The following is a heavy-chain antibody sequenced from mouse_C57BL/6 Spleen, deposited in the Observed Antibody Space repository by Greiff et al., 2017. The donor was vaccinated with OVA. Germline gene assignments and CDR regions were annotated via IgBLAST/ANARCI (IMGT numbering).Heavy chain of an antibody. CDR1: GFNIKDDY. J-gene: IGHJ3*01. V-gene: IGHV14-4*01. CDR3: TTGPAAY. CDR2: IDPENGDT. Sequence: EVKLQESGAELVRPGASVKLSCTASGFNIKDDYMHWVKQRPEQGLEWIGWIDPENGDTEYASKFQGKATITADTSSNTAYLQLSSLTSEDTAVYYCTTGPAAYWGQGTLVTVSA.